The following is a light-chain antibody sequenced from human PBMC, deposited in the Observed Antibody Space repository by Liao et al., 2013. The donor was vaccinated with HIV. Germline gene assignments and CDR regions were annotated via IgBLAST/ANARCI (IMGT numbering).Light chain of an antibody. V-gene: IGLV3-25*03. Sequence: SYELTQPPSVSVAPGKTARITCGGDNIGSESVHWYQQKSGQAPVLVMYHSIDRPSGISERFSGSSSGTTVTLTISGVQAEDEADYYCQSADSSATCPVFGGGTKLTVL. CDR3: QSADSSATCPV. CDR1: NIGSES. CDR2: HSI. J-gene: IGLJ3*02.